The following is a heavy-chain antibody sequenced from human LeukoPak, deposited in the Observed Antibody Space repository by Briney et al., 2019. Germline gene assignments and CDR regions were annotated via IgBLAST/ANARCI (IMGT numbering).Heavy chain of an antibody. CDR3: AVYSSSWWEXXFDP. J-gene: IGHJ5*02. CDR1: GYTFTGYY. CDR2: INPNSGGT. V-gene: IGHV1-2*06. D-gene: IGHD6-13*01. Sequence: GASVKVSCKASGYTFTGYYMHWVRQAPGQGLEWMGRINPNSGGTNYAQKFQGRVTMTRDTSISTAYMELSRLRSDDTAVYYCAVYSSSWWEXXFDPWGQGXLVTVSS.